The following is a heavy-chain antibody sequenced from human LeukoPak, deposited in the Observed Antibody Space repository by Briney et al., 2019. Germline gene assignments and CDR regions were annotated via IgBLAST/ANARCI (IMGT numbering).Heavy chain of an antibody. CDR3: ARTPIVVVVAAFDP. V-gene: IGHV1-2*06. CDR1: GYTFTGYY. D-gene: IGHD2-15*01. CDR2: INPNSGVR. Sequence: ASVKVSCRASGYTFTGYYIHWVRQAPGQGLEWMGRINPNSGVRNYAQKFQDRVTMTRDTSISTAYMELSRLRSDDTAVNYCARTPIVVVVAAFDPWGQGTLVTVSS. J-gene: IGHJ5*02.